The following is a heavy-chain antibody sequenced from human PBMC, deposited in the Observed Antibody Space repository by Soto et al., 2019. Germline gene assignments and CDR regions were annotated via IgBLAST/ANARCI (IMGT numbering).Heavy chain of an antibody. Sequence: PGGSLRLSCAASGFTFSSYSMNWVRQAPGKGLEWVSSISSSSSYIYYADSVKGRFTISRDNAKNSLYLQMNSLRAEDTAVYYCARRGYCSSTSCHNYYYYGMDVWGQGTTVTVSS. J-gene: IGHJ6*02. CDR3: ARRGYCSSTSCHNYYYYGMDV. D-gene: IGHD2-2*02. CDR2: ISSSSSYI. V-gene: IGHV3-21*01. CDR1: GFTFSSYS.